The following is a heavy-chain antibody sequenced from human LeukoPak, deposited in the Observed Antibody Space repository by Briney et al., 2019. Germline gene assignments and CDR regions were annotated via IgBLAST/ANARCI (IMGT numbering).Heavy chain of an antibody. J-gene: IGHJ4*02. D-gene: IGHD3-22*01. CDR2: ISAYNGNT. CDR1: GYTFTSYG. CDR3: ARDLRSDYYDSSGYLMGY. V-gene: IGHV1-18*01. Sequence: GASVKVSCKASGYTFTSYGIRWVRQAPGQGLEWMGWISAYNGNTNYAQKLQGRVTMTTDTSTSTAYMELRSLRSDDTAVYYCARDLRSDYYDSSGYLMGYWGQGTLVTVSS.